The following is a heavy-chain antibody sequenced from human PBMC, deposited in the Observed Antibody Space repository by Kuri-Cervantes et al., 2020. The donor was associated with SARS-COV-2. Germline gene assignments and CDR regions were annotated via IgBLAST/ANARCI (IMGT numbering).Heavy chain of an antibody. CDR3: ARPYGTSSTCYDGTFDS. J-gene: IGHJ4*02. V-gene: IGHV1-69*06. Sequence: SVKVSCKASGDTFSSYAVTWVRQVPGQGLEWMGRIIPLFGTTIYAEKFRGRVTLTADKSTNTAYTGLSSLRSEDTAVYYCARPYGTSSTCYDGTFDSWGQGTLVTVSS. CDR1: GDTFSSYA. CDR2: IIPLFGTT. D-gene: IGHD2-2*01.